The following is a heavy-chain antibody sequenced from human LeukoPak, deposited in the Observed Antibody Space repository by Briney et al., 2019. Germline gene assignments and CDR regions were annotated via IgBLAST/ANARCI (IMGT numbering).Heavy chain of an antibody. CDR2: IIPIFGTA. CDR1: GGTLISYA. Sequence: ASVKVSCKASGGTLISYAISWVRQAPGQGLEWMGGIIPIFGTANYAQKFQGRVTITADESTSTAYMELSSLRSEDTAVYYCASAPRIAATDYFDYWGQGTLVTVSS. V-gene: IGHV1-69*01. D-gene: IGHD6-13*01. CDR3: ASAPRIAATDYFDY. J-gene: IGHJ4*02.